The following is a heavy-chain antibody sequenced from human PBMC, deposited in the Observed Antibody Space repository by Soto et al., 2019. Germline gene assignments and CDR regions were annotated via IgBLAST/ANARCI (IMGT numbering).Heavy chain of an antibody. CDR1: GGSFSGYY. CDR3: ARINHYGSGSYYLPDY. D-gene: IGHD3-10*01. V-gene: IGHV4-34*01. CDR2: INHSGST. J-gene: IGHJ4*02. Sequence: PSETLSLTCAVYGGSFSGYYWSWIRQPPGKGLEWIGEINHSGSTNYNPSLKSRVTISVDTSKNQFSLKLSSVTAADTAVYYCARINHYGSGSYYLPDYWGQGTLVTVSS.